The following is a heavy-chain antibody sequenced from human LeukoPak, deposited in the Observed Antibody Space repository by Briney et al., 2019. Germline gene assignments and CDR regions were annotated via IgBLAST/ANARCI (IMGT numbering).Heavy chain of an antibody. D-gene: IGHD2-21*02. CDR3: ARRAYCGGDCYSIDY. CDR2: IYHTEST. Sequence: PSETLSLTCAVSGGSISNNNWWSWIRQPPGKGLEWIGEIYHTESTNYNPSLKSRVTLSVDKSKNQFSLKLNSVTAADTAVYYCARRAYCGGDCYSIDYWGQGTPVTVSS. J-gene: IGHJ4*02. CDR1: GGSISNNNW. V-gene: IGHV4-4*02.